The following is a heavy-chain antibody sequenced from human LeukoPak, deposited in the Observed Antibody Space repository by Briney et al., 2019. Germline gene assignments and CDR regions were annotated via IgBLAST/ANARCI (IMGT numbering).Heavy chain of an antibody. CDR1: GFTFRSYA. J-gene: IGHJ4*02. V-gene: IGHV3-23*01. Sequence: GGSLRLSCAASGFTFRSYAMSWVRQGPGKGPEWVSGISDDNFSTYYTDSLKGRFTISRDNSKSTVYLQMNNLRTEDTAIYYCAKRSASGSYYFDYWGQGALVTVSS. CDR3: AKRSASGSYYFDY. D-gene: IGHD3-10*01. CDR2: ISDDNFST.